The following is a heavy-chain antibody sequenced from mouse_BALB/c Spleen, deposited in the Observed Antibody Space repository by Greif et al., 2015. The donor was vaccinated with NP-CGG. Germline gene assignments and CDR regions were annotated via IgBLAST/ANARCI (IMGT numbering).Heavy chain of an antibody. Sequence: QVQLQQSGPGLVAPSQSLSITCTISGFSLTSYGVHWVRQPPGKGLEWLVVIWSDGSTTYNSALKSRLSISKDNSKSQVFLKMNSLQTDDTAMYYCARHRLNRYDVGGMDYWGQGTSVTVSS. J-gene: IGHJ4*01. D-gene: IGHD2-14*01. CDR2: IWSDGST. CDR3: ARHRLNRYDVGGMDY. V-gene: IGHV2-6-1*01. CDR1: GFSLTSYG.